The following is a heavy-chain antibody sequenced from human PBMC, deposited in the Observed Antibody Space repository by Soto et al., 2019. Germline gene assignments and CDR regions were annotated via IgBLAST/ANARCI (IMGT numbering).Heavy chain of an antibody. CDR3: AGDGLDWYDP. CDR1: GGSISSYY. J-gene: IGHJ5*02. D-gene: IGHD3-22*01. Sequence: SETLSLTCTVSGGSISSYYWSWIRQPPGKGLEWIGYIYYSGSTNHNPSLKSRVTISVDTSKNQFSLKLSSVTAADTAVYYCAGDGLDWYDPWGQGTLVTVSS. CDR2: IYYSGST. V-gene: IGHV4-59*01.